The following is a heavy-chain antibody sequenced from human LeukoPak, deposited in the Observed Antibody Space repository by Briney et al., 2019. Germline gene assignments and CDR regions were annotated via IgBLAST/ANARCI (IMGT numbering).Heavy chain of an antibody. J-gene: IGHJ4*02. CDR2: ISAYNGNT. CDR1: GYTFTSYG. V-gene: IGHV1-18*01. CDR3: AREGLSCSSTSCYLDY. Sequence: ASVKVSCKASGYTFTSYGISWVRQAPGQGLEWMGWISAYNGNTNYAQKLQGRVTMTTDTSTSTAYMELRSLRSDDTAVYYCAREGLSCSSTSCYLDYWGQGTLVTVSS. D-gene: IGHD2-2*01.